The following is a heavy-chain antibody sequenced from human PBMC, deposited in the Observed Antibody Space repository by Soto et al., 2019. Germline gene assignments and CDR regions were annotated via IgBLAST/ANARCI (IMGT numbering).Heavy chain of an antibody. D-gene: IGHD3-3*01. J-gene: IGHJ6*02. CDR2: TNMDGSIT. CDR1: GFTFNTYW. V-gene: IGHV3-74*01. CDR3: ARSDFWSGYSPFHGMDV. Sequence: PGGSLRLSCAASGFTFNTYWMHWVRQAPGKGLVWVARTNMDGSITDYADSVRGRFTISRDNPKNTLYLQMNSLRAEDTAVYYCARSDFWSGYSPFHGMDVWGQGTTVTVSS.